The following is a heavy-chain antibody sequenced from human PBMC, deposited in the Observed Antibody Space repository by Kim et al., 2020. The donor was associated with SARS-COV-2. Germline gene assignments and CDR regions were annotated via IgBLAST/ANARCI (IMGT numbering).Heavy chain of an antibody. CDR1: GDSISRSSNY. CDR2: INYSGNT. J-gene: IGHJ4*02. Sequence: SETLSLTCTVSGDSISRSSNYWGWIRQPPGKGLEWIGSINYSGNTYYNPSLKSRVTISVDTSKNQCSLKMRSVTAADTAVYYCARLVSENSAVEYWGQGTLVTVSS. V-gene: IGHV4-39*01. CDR3: ARLVSENSAVEY.